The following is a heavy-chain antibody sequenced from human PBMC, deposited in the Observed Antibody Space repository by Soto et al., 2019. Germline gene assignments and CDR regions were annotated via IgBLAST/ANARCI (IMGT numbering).Heavy chain of an antibody. D-gene: IGHD2-2*02. CDR3: ARFVRSCSGTTCYTRADV. V-gene: IGHV4-61*01. Sequence: PSETLSLTCTVSGGSVSSDTHYWSWIRQPPGKRLEWIGLIYSSGSTNYNPSLRSRVTMSVDTSKNQFSLKLRSVIVADTAVYHCARFVRSCSGTTCYTRADVWGQGTTVTVS. J-gene: IGHJ6*02. CDR1: GGSVSSDTHY. CDR2: IYSSGST.